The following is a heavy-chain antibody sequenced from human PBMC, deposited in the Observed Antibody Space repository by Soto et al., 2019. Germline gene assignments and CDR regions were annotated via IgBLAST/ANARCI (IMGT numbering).Heavy chain of an antibody. CDR1: GYTFTSYG. Sequence: QVQLVQSGAEVKKPGASVKVSCKASGYTFTSYGISWVRQAPGQGLEWMGWISAYNGNTNYAQKLQGRVTMPTDTSTSTAYMELRSLRSDDTAVYYCARDPVYRLIAAAGTRGGLSWFDPWGQGTLVTVSS. CDR3: ARDPVYRLIAAAGTRGGLSWFDP. J-gene: IGHJ5*02. V-gene: IGHV1-18*01. D-gene: IGHD6-13*01. CDR2: ISAYNGNT.